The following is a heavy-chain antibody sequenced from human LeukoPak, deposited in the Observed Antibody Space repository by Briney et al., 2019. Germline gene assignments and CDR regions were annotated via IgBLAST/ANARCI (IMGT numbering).Heavy chain of an antibody. CDR2: IYYSGST. J-gene: IGHJ2*01. CDR3: ARGVTMIVVVIHDWYFDL. V-gene: IGHV4-31*03. Sequence: PSETLSLTCTVYGGSISSGGYYWSWIRQHPGKGLEWIGYIYYSGSTYYSPSLKSRVTISVDTSKNQFSLKLTSVTAADTAVYYCARGVTMIVVVIHDWYFDLWGRGTLVTVSS. D-gene: IGHD3-22*01. CDR1: GGSISSGGYY.